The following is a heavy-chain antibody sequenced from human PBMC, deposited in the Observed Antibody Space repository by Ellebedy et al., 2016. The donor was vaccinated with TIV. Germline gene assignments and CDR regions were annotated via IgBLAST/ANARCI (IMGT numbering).Heavy chain of an antibody. J-gene: IGHJ5*01. CDR3: ARLQMTTTFNWFDS. Sequence: GESLKISXAASGFTFSSYWMSWVRQAPGKGLEWVANIKQDGSEIYYVDSVKGRFTIPRDNAKNSLYLQMNSLRAEDTAVYYCARLQMTTTFNWFDSWGQGTLVTVSS. CDR2: IKQDGSEI. D-gene: IGHD4-17*01. CDR1: GFTFSSYW. V-gene: IGHV3-7*03.